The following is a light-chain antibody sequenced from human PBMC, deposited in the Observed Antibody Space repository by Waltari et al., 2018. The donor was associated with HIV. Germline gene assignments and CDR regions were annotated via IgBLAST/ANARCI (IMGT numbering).Light chain of an antibody. Sequence: QSVLTQPPSVSGAPGQRVTLSCTGSNSTIGTHDVHWYQQFPGTAPQLHIYNTNSRPSGVSNRFSGSKSGNTASLTISGLQAEDEADYNCCSYAGSSTLLFGGGTKVTVL. CDR3: CSYAGSSTLL. V-gene: IGLV1-40*01. CDR2: NTN. CDR1: NSTIGTHD. J-gene: IGLJ2*01.